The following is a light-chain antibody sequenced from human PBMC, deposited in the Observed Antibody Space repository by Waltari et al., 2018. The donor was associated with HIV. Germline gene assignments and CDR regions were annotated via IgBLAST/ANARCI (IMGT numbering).Light chain of an antibody. J-gene: IGLJ2*01. Sequence: SSDLTQQPSVSVSPGQTASITCSGDLLSKQFGYWYQNKKGQAPVLLIYKDTMRASGIPERFSVTTSRTTVTLTISEVQAEDEADYYCQSADTSGTMDIFGGGTKL. V-gene: IGLV3-25*03. CDR2: KDT. CDR1: LLSKQF. CDR3: QSADTSGTMDI.